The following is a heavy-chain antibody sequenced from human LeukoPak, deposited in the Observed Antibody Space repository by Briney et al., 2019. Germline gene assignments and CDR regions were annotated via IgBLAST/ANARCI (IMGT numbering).Heavy chain of an antibody. J-gene: IGHJ4*02. CDR1: GYTFTSYA. V-gene: IGHV1-3*01. CDR2: INAGNGNT. D-gene: IGHD1-1*01. Sequence: ASVKVSCKPSGYTFTSYAMHWVRQAPGQRLEWMGWINAGNGNTKYSQKFQGRVTITRDTSASTAYMELSSLRSEDTAVYYCARDLGARPYFDYWGQGTLVTVSS. CDR3: ARDLGARPYFDY.